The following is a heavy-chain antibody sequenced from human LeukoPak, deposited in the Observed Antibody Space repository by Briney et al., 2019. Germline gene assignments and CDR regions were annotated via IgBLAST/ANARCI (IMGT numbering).Heavy chain of an antibody. CDR1: GGSISSGGYY. V-gene: IGHV4-31*03. CDR3: ARTPHMITFGGGSASWFDP. J-gene: IGHJ5*02. CDR2: IYYSGST. Sequence: SETLSLTCTVSGGSISSGGYYWSWIRQHPGKGLEWIGYIYYSGSTYYNPSLKSRVTISVDTSKNQFSLKLSSVTAADTAVYYCARTPHMITFGGGSASWFDPWGQGTLVTVSS. D-gene: IGHD3-16*01.